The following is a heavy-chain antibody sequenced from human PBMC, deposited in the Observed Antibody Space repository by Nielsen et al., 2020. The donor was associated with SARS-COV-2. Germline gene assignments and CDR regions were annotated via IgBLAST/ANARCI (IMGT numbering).Heavy chain of an antibody. Sequence: GGSLRLSCAASGFTFSSYWKHWVRQAPGKGLVWVSRIKSDGSSTSYADSVKGRFTISRDNAKNTLYLQMNSLRAEDTAVYYCARSYYDSSVIREKKRGASADYWGQGTLVTVSS. CDR2: IKSDGSST. CDR3: ARSYYDSSVIREKKRGASADY. J-gene: IGHJ4*02. D-gene: IGHD3-22*01. V-gene: IGHV3-74*01. CDR1: GFTFSSYW.